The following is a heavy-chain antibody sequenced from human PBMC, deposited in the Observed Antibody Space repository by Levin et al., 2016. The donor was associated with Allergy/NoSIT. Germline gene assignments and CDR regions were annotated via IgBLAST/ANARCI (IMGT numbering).Heavy chain of an antibody. J-gene: IGHJ6*02. V-gene: IGHV3-7*01. CDR3: AKNLEMEWLLNQYHYHYGMDV. Sequence: VRQAPGKGLEWVANIKQDGSEKYYVDSVKGRFTISRDNARSSVFLQMKSLRAEDTAVYYCAKNLEMEWLLNQYHYHYGMDVWGQGTTVTVSS. D-gene: IGHD3-3*01. CDR2: IKQDGSEK.